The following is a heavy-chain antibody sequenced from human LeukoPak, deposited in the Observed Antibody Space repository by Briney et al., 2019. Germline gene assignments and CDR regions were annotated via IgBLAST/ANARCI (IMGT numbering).Heavy chain of an antibody. Sequence: ASVKVSCKVSGYTLTELSMHWVRQAPGKGLEWMGGFDPEDGETIYAQKFQGRVTMTEDTSTDTAYMELSSLRSEDTAVYYCATEGGTYDSLDYWGQGTLVTVSP. J-gene: IGHJ4*02. CDR3: ATEGGTYDSLDY. CDR1: GYTLTELS. D-gene: IGHD1-14*01. V-gene: IGHV1-24*01. CDR2: FDPEDGET.